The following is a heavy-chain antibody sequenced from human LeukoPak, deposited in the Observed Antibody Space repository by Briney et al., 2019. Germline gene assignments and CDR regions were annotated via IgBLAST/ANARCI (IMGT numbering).Heavy chain of an antibody. V-gene: IGHV1-2*02. Sequence: WASVKVSCKASGYTFTGYYMHWVRQAPGQGLEWMGWINPNSGGTNYAQKFQGRVTMTRDTSISTAYMELSRLRSDDTAVYYCARAVGATSGFDYSGQGTLVTVSS. J-gene: IGHJ4*02. D-gene: IGHD1-26*01. CDR3: ARAVGATSGFDY. CDR2: INPNSGGT. CDR1: GYTFTGYY.